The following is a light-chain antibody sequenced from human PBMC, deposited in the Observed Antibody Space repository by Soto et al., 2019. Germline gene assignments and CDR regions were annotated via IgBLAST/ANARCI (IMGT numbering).Light chain of an antibody. V-gene: IGKV1-17*01. Sequence: DIPMTQSPSSLSASVGDRVTITCRASQDIRNDLGWYQQKPGKAPKRLIYAASSLQSGVPSRFSGSGSGTEFALTLSSLQPDDYETYYCLEPNVQPTTFGQGTKVEI. CDR2: AAS. CDR3: LEPNVQPTT. J-gene: IGKJ1*01. CDR1: QDIRND.